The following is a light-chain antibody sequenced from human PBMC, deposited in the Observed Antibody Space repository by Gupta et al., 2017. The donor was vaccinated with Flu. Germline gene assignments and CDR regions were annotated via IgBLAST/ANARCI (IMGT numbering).Light chain of an antibody. CDR3: QQSYSTPYS. Sequence: VQMTRSPSSLSASVGDRVTITCRASQSISSYLNWYQQKPGKAPKLLIYAASSLQIGVPSRFSGSGSGTDFTLTISSLQPEDFATYYCQQSYSTPYSFGHGTKLEIK. CDR2: AAS. J-gene: IGKJ2*03. CDR1: QSISSY. V-gene: IGKV1-39*01.